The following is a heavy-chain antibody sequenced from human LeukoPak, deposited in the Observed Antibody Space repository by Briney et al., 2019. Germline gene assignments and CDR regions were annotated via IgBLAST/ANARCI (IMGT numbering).Heavy chain of an antibody. CDR2: ICYSGST. CDR3: ARHAGGISATGTRPFDY. CDR1: GASFSSSTYY. Sequence: PSETLSLTCAVSGASFSSSTYYWGWIRQPPGKGLEWIGSICYSGSTYYNPSLKSRVTMSVDTSKNQFSLKLSSVTAADTAVYYCARHAGGISATGTRPFDYWGQGTLVTVSS. D-gene: IGHD6-13*01. J-gene: IGHJ4*02. V-gene: IGHV4-39*01.